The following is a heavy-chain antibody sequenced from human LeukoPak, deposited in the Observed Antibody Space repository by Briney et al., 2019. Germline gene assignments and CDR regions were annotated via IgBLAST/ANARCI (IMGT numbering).Heavy chain of an antibody. J-gene: IGHJ3*02. CDR3: AKAVSNRGGAFDI. D-gene: IGHD1-14*01. Sequence: GGSLRLSCAASGFTFSNYALSWVRQAPGKGLEWVSDISGSGGSTYYADSVKGRFTISRDNSKNTLYLQMNSLGAEDTAVYYCAKAVSNRGGAFDIWGQGTMVTVSS. V-gene: IGHV3-23*01. CDR1: GFTFSNYA. CDR2: ISGSGGST.